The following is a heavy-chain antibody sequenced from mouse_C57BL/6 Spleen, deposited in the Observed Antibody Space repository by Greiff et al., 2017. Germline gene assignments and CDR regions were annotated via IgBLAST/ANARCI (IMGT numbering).Heavy chain of an antibody. CDR3: AREGLYYGSSHWYFDV. D-gene: IGHD1-1*01. J-gene: IGHJ1*03. CDR1: GYSITSGYY. CDR2: ISDDGSN. V-gene: IGHV3-6*01. Sequence: EVQRVESGPGLVKPSQSLSLTCSVTGYSITSGYYWTWIRQFPGNKLEWMGYISDDGSNNYNPSLKNRISITRDTSKNQFFLKLNSVTTEDTATYYCAREGLYYGSSHWYFDVWGTGTTVTVSS.